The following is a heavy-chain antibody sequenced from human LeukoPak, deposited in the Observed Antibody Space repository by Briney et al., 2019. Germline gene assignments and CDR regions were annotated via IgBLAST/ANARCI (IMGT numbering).Heavy chain of an antibody. Sequence: ASVKVSCTASGYTFTSYAMHWVRQAPGQRLEWMGWINAGNGNTKYSQKFQGRVTITRDTSASTAYMELSSLRSDDTAVYYCARDFSSSWYDYWGQGTLVTVSS. V-gene: IGHV1-3*01. D-gene: IGHD6-13*01. J-gene: IGHJ4*02. CDR1: GYTFTSYA. CDR2: INAGNGNT. CDR3: ARDFSSSWYDY.